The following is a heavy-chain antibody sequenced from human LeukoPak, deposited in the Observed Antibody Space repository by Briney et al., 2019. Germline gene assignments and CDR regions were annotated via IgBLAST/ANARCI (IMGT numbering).Heavy chain of an antibody. V-gene: IGHV1-18*01. Sequence: GASVKVSCKASGYTFTSYGISWVRQAPGQGLEWMGWISAYNGNTNYAQKLQGRVTMTTDTSTSTAYMELSSLRSEDTAVYYCAREYSGSYYYYYGMDVWGQGTTVTVSS. D-gene: IGHD1-26*01. CDR3: AREYSGSYYYYYGMDV. CDR1: GYTFTSYG. CDR2: ISAYNGNT. J-gene: IGHJ6*02.